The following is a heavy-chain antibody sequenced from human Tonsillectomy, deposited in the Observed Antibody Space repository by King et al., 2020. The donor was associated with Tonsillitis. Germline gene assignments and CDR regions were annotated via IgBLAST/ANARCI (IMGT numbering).Heavy chain of an antibody. J-gene: IGHJ6*02. CDR2: ISYDGGDK. CDR3: AKDPRGNLYYYYYHGLDV. CDR1: GFSFSTYG. Sequence: VQLVESGGGVVQPGRSLRLSCAASGFSFSTYGIHWVRQAPGKGLEWVTFISYDGGDKHYADSVKGRFSISRDNSKNTLFLQMNSLRFDDTAVYYCAKDPRGNLYYYYYHGLDVWGQGTTVTVSS. D-gene: IGHD1-1*01. V-gene: IGHV3-30*18.